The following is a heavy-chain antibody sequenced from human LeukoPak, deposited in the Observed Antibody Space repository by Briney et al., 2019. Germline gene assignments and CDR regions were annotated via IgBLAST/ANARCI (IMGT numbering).Heavy chain of an antibody. CDR3: AGRQEGSIAAAGTGAFDI. D-gene: IGHD6-13*01. CDR1: GGSFSGYY. Sequence: SETLSLTCAVYGGSFSGYYWSWIRQPPGKGLEWIGEINHSGSTNYNPSLKSRVTISVDTSKNQFSLKLSSVTAADTAVYYCAGRQEGSIAAAGTGAFDIWGQGTMVTVSS. V-gene: IGHV4-34*01. CDR2: INHSGST. J-gene: IGHJ3*02.